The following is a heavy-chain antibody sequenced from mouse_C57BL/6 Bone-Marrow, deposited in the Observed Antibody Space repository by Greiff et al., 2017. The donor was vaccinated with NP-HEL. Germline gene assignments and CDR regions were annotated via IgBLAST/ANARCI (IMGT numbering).Heavy chain of an antibody. CDR1: GYSITSGYY. V-gene: IGHV3-6*01. Sequence: EVKLMESGPGLVKPSQSLSLTCSVTGYSITSGYYWNWIRQFPGNQLEWMGFISYDGSNNYNPSLKNQTSFTRDTSNDQFFRKLYSVTTEDTATYYCARGRQNHYLDDWGQGTTVTVSA. J-gene: IGHJ2*01. CDR3: ARGRQNHYLDD. D-gene: IGHD3-2*01. CDR2: ISYDGSN.